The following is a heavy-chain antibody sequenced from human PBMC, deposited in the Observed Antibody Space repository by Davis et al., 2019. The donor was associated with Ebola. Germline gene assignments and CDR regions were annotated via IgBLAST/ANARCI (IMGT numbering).Heavy chain of an antibody. CDR2: IYPGDSDT. Sequence: GESLKISCKGSGYSFTSYWIGWVRQMPGKGLEWMGIIYPGDSDTRYSPSFQGQVTISADKSISTAYLQWSSLKASDTAMYYCARKSWNDGPLSDRWFDPWGQGTLVTVSS. CDR1: GYSFTSYW. J-gene: IGHJ5*02. CDR3: ARKSWNDGPLSDRWFDP. D-gene: IGHD1-1*01. V-gene: IGHV5-51*01.